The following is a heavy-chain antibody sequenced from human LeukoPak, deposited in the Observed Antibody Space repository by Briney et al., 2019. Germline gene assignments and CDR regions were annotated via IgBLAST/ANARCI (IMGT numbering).Heavy chain of an antibody. CDR1: GYTFTSYG. Sequence: GASVKVSSKASGYTFTSYGISWVRQAPGQGLEWMGWISAYNGNTNYAQKLQGRVTMTTDTSTSTAYMELRSLRSDDTAVYYCARAIEWLPSGGYFDYWGQGTLVTVSS. V-gene: IGHV1-18*01. CDR2: ISAYNGNT. D-gene: IGHD5-12*01. CDR3: ARAIEWLPSGGYFDY. J-gene: IGHJ4*02.